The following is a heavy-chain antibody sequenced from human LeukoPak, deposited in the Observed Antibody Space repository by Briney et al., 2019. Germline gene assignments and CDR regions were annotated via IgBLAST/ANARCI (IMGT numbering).Heavy chain of an antibody. CDR1: GYTFTGYY. CDR2: INPNSGGT. V-gene: IGHV1-2*02. CDR3: ARVSDYYGLGSSLDP. J-gene: IGHJ5*02. Sequence: GASVKVSCKASGYTFTGYYMNWVRQAPGQGLEWMGWINPNSGGTNYAQKFQGRVTMTRDTSISTAYMELSRLRSDDTAVYYCARVSDYYGLGSSLDPWGQGTLVTVSS. D-gene: IGHD3-10*01.